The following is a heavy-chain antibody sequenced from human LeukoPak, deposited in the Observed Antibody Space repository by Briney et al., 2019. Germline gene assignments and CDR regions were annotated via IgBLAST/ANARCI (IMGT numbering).Heavy chain of an antibody. V-gene: IGHV4-4*07. CDR2: IYSSGDT. CDR1: GGSISSYY. D-gene: IGHD3-22*01. Sequence: SETLSLTCTVSGGSISSYYWSWIRQPAGKGLEWIGRIYSSGDTYYNPSLNSRVTMSVDTSKNLFSLKLSSVTAADTAVYYCARDAYYYDSSGYYSLDYWGQGTLVTVSS. J-gene: IGHJ4*02. CDR3: ARDAYYYDSSGYYSLDY.